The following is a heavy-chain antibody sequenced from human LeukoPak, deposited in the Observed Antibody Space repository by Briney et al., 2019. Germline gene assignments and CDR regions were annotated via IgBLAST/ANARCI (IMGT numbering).Heavy chain of an antibody. CDR3: AKRGFCSGGSCYSFHFDY. Sequence: GGSLRLSCTASGFTFNSHGMHWVRHAPGKGLEWVALISYEGSNTKYADSVKGRFTISRDNSKNTLYLQMNSLRAEDTALYYCAKRGFCSGGSCYSFHFDYWGQGTLVTVSS. CDR1: GFTFNSHG. J-gene: IGHJ4*02. CDR2: ISYEGSNT. V-gene: IGHV3-30*18. D-gene: IGHD2-15*01.